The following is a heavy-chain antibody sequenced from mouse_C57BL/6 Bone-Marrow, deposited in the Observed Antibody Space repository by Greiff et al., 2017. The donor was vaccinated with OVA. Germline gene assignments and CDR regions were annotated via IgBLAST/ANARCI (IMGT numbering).Heavy chain of an antibody. CDR2: IWTGGGT. D-gene: IGHD1-1*01. V-gene: IGHV2-9-1*01. CDR3: AIIRLLRFAY. J-gene: IGHJ3*01. CDR1: GFSLTSYA. Sequence: QVQLKQSGPGLVAPSQCLSITCTVSGFSLTSYAISWVRQPPGKGLEWLGVIWTGGGTNYNSALKSRLSISKNNSKSQVFLKMNSLQTDDTARYYCAIIRLLRFAYWGQGTLVTVSA.